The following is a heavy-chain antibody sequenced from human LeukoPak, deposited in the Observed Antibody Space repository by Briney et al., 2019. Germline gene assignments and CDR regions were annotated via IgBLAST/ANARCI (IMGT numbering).Heavy chain of an antibody. CDR2: INSGGVST. CDR3: AKGWKHLLF. V-gene: IGHV3-23*01. J-gene: IGHJ4*02. Sequence: GGALRLSCAASGFTFSTYSMTWVRQAPGKGLEWVSAINSGGVSTYYADSVKGRFTISRDNSKNTVYLQMDSLRAEDTAAYYCAKGWKHLLFWGQGTQVTFST. D-gene: IGHD5-18*01. CDR1: GFTFSTYS.